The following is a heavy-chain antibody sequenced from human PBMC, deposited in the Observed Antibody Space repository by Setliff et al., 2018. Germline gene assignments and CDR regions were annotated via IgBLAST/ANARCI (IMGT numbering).Heavy chain of an antibody. Sequence: AASVKVSCKPSGGTFSAYAISWVRQAPGQGFEWLGGIIPILGIANCAQKFQGRVTMTRNTSISTAYMELSSLRSEDTAVYYCARGWAGYCSGGSCGEWFDPWGQGTLVTVSS. V-gene: IGHV1-69*10. CDR2: IIPILGIA. CDR3: ARGWAGYCSGGSCGEWFDP. CDR1: GGTFSAYA. J-gene: IGHJ5*02. D-gene: IGHD2-15*01.